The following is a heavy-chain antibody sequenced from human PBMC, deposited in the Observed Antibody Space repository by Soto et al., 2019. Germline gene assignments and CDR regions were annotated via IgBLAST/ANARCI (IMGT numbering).Heavy chain of an antibody. CDR2: IYYSGST. CDR1: GGSISSYY. J-gene: IGHJ3*02. CDR3: GRHRRAASNAFDI. V-gene: IGHV4-59*08. Sequence: SETLSLTCTVSGGSISSYYWSWIRQPPGKGLEWIGYIYYSGSTNYTPSLKSRVTISVDTSKNQFSLKLSSVTAADTAVYYCGRHRRAASNAFDIWGQGTMVTVSS. D-gene: IGHD6-25*01.